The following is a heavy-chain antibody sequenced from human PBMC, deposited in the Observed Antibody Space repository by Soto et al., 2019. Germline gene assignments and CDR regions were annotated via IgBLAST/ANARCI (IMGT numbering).Heavy chain of an antibody. CDR2: INYSGRS. CDR1: GDSSSTYY. Sequence: QVQLQESGPGLVKSSETLSLTCSVSGDSSSTYYWGWIRQPPGKGLEWIGYINYSGRSNHNPSLKSRLIISVDASKNQVALKLTSVTAADTAVYYCARSYCADSVSCNWFDPLGQGTLVVVSS. CDR3: ARSYCADSVSCNWFDP. D-gene: IGHD2-8*02. V-gene: IGHV4-59*01. J-gene: IGHJ5*02.